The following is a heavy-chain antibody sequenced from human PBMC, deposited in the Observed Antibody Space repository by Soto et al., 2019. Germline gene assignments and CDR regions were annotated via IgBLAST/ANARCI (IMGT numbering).Heavy chain of an antibody. J-gene: IGHJ3*02. V-gene: IGHV1-18*04. CDR2: INPNNANT. Sequence: QLVQSGAEVTKSGASVRVSCKAAGYTFMNHGISWVRQAPGQGLEWMGWINPNNANTYYAQKVEGRVTMTTDTSTSTAYMELTSLSSDDTAVYYCASKVRDAFDIWGQGTMVTVSS. CDR1: GYTFMNHG. CDR3: ASKVRDAFDI.